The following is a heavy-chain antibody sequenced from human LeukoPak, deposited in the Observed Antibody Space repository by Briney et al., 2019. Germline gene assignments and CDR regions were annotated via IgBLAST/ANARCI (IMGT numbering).Heavy chain of an antibody. J-gene: IGHJ4*02. CDR1: GGSISSYY. CDR3: ARIGHEDYYFDY. Sequence: MPSETLSLTCTVSGGSISSYYWSWIRQPPGKGLEWIGYIYYSGSTNYNPSLKSRATISVDTSKNQFSLKLSSVTAADTAVYYCARIGHEDYYFDYWGQGTLVTVSS. V-gene: IGHV4-59*01. CDR2: IYYSGST.